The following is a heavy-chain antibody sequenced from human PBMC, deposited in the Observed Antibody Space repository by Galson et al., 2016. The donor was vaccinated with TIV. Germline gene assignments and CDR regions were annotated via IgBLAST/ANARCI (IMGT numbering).Heavy chain of an antibody. D-gene: IGHD3-10*01. J-gene: IGHJ4*02. CDR3: ATYGSGRQASFDF. V-gene: IGHV1-46*03. Sequence: SVMVSCKASGYTFTRYYMHWMRQAPGQGLEWMGVIDPSGGSTTYAQKFQGRVTMTRDTSTSTVYMELSSLTSEDTAVYYCATYGSGRQASFDFWGQGTLVTVSS. CDR1: GYTFTRYY. CDR2: IDPSGGST.